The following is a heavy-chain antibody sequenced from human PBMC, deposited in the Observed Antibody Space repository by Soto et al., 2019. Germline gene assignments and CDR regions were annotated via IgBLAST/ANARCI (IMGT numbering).Heavy chain of an antibody. CDR3: TTGYYCTTTSCYAGSYYYYMDV. J-gene: IGHJ6*03. CDR2: IKSKPDGGTT. CDR1: GFTFSNAW. Sequence: EVQLVESGGGLVKPGGSLRLSCAASGFTFSNAWMSWVRQAPGKGVEWVGRIKSKPDGGTTDYAAPVKGRFTISRDDSKNTLFLQMNSLKTEDTAVYYCTTGYYCTTTSCYAGSYYYYMDVWGKGTTVTVSS. D-gene: IGHD2-2*01. V-gene: IGHV3-15*01.